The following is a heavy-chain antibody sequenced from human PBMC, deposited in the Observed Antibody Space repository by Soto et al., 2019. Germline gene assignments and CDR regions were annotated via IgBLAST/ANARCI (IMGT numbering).Heavy chain of an antibody. CDR1: GFTFSSYG. V-gene: IGHV3-30*18. CDR3: AKEYPIVVVVAAISYGMDV. CDR2: ISYDGSNK. D-gene: IGHD2-15*01. J-gene: IGHJ6*02. Sequence: HPGGSLRLSCAASGFTFSSYGMHWVRQAPGKGLEWVAVISYDGSNKYYADSVKGRFTISRDNSKSTLYLQMNSLRAEDTAVYYCAKEYPIVVVVAAISYGMDVWGQGTTVTVSS.